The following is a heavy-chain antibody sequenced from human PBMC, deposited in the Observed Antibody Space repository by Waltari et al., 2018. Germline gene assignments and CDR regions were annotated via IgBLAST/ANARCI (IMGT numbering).Heavy chain of an antibody. V-gene: IGHV3-9*01. CDR1: GFSFDDYA. J-gene: IGHJ4*02. CDR2: ISWKSGST. D-gene: IGHD6-6*01. CDR3: VKDRGLYSSSSGLDY. Sequence: EVQLVESGGGLVQPGRSLRLSCAASGFSFDDYAMHWVRQAPGKCLAWVSGISWKSGSTAYADSVEGRFTISRDNAKNSLYLQMHSLRPEDTALYYCVKDRGLYSSSSGLDYWGQGTLVTVSS.